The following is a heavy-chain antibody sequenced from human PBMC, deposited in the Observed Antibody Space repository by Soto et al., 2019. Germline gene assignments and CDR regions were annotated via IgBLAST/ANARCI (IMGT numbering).Heavy chain of an antibody. V-gene: IGHV1-18*01. CDR3: ARDRVRSCLGGTCPFDY. CDR1: GYSFTIYG. D-gene: IGHD2-15*01. J-gene: IGHJ4*02. CDR2: ISTYDGNT. Sequence: QVQLVQSGAEVKNPGASVRVSCRASGYSFTIYGITWVRQAPGQGLEWMGWISTYDGNTNYAQNFQGRVSMARDTSTSTAYMELRSLRSDDTAVYYCARDRVRSCLGGTCPFDYWGQGTLVTVSS.